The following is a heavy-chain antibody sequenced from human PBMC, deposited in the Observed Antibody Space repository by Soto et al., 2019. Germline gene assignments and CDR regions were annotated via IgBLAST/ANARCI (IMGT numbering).Heavy chain of an antibody. CDR3: ARAAIPNQWLATWPGRFFDY. J-gene: IGHJ4*02. CDR1: GFTFSSYA. CDR2: ISYDGSNK. Sequence: GGSLRLSCAASGFTFSSYAMHWVRQAPGKGLEWVAVISYDGSNKYYADSVKGRFTISRDNSKNTLYLQMNSQRAEETAVYDCARAAIPNQWLATWPGRFFDYWGQGTLVPVSS. V-gene: IGHV3-30-3*01. D-gene: IGHD6-19*01.